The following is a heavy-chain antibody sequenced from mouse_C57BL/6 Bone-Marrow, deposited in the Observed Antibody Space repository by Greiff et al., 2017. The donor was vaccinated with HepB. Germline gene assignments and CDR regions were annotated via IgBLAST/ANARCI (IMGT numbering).Heavy chain of an antibody. CDR3: ARSPYYYGSSYYAMDY. Sequence: QVQLQQPGTELVKPGASVKLSCKASGYTFTSYWMHWVKQRPGQGLEWNGNINPSNGGTNYNEKFKSKATLTVDKSSSTAYMQISSLTSEDSAVYYCARSPYYYGSSYYAMDYWGQGTSVTVSS. D-gene: IGHD1-1*01. J-gene: IGHJ4*01. V-gene: IGHV1-53*01. CDR2: INPSNGGT. CDR1: GYTFTSYW.